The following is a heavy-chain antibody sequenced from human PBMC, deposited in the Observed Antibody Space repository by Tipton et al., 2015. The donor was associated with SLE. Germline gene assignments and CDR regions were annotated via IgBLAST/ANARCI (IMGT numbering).Heavy chain of an antibody. CDR3: AGPAAPG. D-gene: IGHD2-2*01. Sequence: SLRLSCAASGFTFSSYSMNWVRQAPGKGLEWVSYISSSSTIYYADSVKGRFTISRDNAKNSLYLQMNSLRAEDTAVYYCAGPAAPGWGQGTLVTVSS. CDR2: ISSSSTI. V-gene: IGHV3-48*01. CDR1: GFTFSSYS. J-gene: IGHJ4*02.